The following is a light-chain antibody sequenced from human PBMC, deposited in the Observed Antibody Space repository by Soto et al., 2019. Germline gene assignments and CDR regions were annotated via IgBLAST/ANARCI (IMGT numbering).Light chain of an antibody. CDR3: AAWDDSLSGAV. CDR2: SNN. Sequence: QSVLPQPPSASGTPGQRVTISCSGSSSNIGSNTVNWYQQLPGTAPKLLIYSNNQRPSGVPDRFSGSKSGTSASLAISGLQSEDEADYYCAAWDDSLSGAVFGGGTQLTVL. V-gene: IGLV1-44*01. J-gene: IGLJ7*01. CDR1: SSNIGSNT.